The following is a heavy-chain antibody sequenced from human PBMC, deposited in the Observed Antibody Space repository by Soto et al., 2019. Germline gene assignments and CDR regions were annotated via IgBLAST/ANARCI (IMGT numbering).Heavy chain of an antibody. J-gene: IGHJ5*02. Sequence: ASVKVSCKASGYTFTSYAMHWVRQAPGQRLEWMGWINAGNGNTKYSQKFQGRVTITWDTSASTAYMELSSLRSEDTAVCYCARDREQLRPFDPWGQGTLVTVSS. CDR2: INAGNGNT. D-gene: IGHD6-13*01. CDR1: GYTFTSYA. V-gene: IGHV1-3*01. CDR3: ARDREQLRPFDP.